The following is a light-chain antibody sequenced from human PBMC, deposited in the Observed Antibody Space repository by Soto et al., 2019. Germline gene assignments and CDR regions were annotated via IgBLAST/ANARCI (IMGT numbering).Light chain of an antibody. CDR3: QQYKSSPLT. V-gene: IGKV1-5*03. J-gene: IGKJ4*01. CDR1: QSISSW. CDR2: KAS. Sequence: DIQMTQSPSTLSASVGDRVTITCRARQSISSWLAWYQQKPGKAPKLLIYKASSLESGVPSRFSGSGSGTEFTLTISSLQPDDFATYYCQQYKSSPLTFGGGTKVEIQ.